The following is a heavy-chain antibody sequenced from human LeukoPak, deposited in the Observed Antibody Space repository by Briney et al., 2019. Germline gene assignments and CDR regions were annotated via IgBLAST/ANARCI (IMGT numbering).Heavy chain of an antibody. Sequence: SETLSLTCTVSGGSISSDYWSWIRQPAGKGLDWIGRINSRGSTKYNPSLKSRATMSVDTSKNQFSLRLTSVTAADTAVYYCARDSEGWASAYYYYYMDVWGKGTTVTVSS. D-gene: IGHD3-16*01. J-gene: IGHJ6*03. V-gene: IGHV4-4*07. CDR1: GGSISSDY. CDR2: INSRGST. CDR3: ARDSEGWASAYYYYYMDV.